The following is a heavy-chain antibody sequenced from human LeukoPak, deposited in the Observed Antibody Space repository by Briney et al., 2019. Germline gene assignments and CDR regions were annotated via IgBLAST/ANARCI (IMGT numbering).Heavy chain of an antibody. J-gene: IGHJ4*02. Sequence: PGGSLRLSCAASGFTVSSNYMSWVRQAPGKGLEWVSVIYSGGSTYYADSVKGRFTISRDNSKNTLYLQMNSLRAEDTAVYYCARDSSYYDSSGYYYVDYWGQGTLVTVSS. CDR3: ARDSSYYDSSGYYYVDY. CDR2: IYSGGST. V-gene: IGHV3-53*01. D-gene: IGHD3-22*01. CDR1: GFTVSSNY.